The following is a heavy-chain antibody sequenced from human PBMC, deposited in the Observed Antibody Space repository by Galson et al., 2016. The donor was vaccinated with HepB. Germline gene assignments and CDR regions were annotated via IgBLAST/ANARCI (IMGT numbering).Heavy chain of an antibody. CDR3: ARDSFTIFGVTPNWFDP. V-gene: IGHV3-33*01. CDR2: ILYDGSKK. Sequence: SLRLSCAASGFTFSRYGMHWVRQAPGKGLEWVAVILYDGSKKYYADSVKGRFTISRDNSKNTLYLQMNSLRAEDTAVYYCARDSFTIFGVTPNWFDPWGQGTLATVSS. D-gene: IGHD3-3*01. CDR1: GFTFSRYG. J-gene: IGHJ5*02.